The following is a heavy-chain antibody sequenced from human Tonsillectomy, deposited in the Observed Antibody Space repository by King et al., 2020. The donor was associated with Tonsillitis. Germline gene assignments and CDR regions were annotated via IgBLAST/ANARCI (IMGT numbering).Heavy chain of an antibody. CDR2: IYYIGST. J-gene: IGHJ4*02. V-gene: IGHV4-59*01. CDR1: GGSISSYY. Sequence: VQLQESGPGLVKPSETLSLTCTVSGGSISSYYWNWIRQPPGKELECIGYIYYIGSTNYNPSLKSRVTISVDTSQNQFSLKLTSVTAADTVVYYCARGGRDSGSPGRVDYWGQGTLVTVSS. CDR3: ARGGRDSGSPGRVDY. D-gene: IGHD1-26*01.